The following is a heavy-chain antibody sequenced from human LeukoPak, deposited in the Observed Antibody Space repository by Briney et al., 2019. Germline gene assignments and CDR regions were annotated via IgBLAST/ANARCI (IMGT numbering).Heavy chain of an antibody. CDR1: GFTFSSYS. D-gene: IGHD1-14*01. CDR3: ARDVQAGQDPNFGWFDP. V-gene: IGHV3-21*01. Sequence: PGGSLRLSCAASGFTFSSYSMNWVRQAPGKGLEWVSSISSSSSYIYYADSVKGRFTISRDNAKNSLYLQMNSLRAEDTAVYYCARDVQAGQDPNFGWFDPWGQGTLVTVSS. CDR2: ISSSSSYI. J-gene: IGHJ5*02.